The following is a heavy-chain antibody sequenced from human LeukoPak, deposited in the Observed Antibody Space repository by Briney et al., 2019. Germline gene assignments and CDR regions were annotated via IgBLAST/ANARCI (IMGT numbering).Heavy chain of an antibody. J-gene: IGHJ4*02. V-gene: IGHV3-74*01. CDR2: INSDGSNT. CDR3: IRDSSSSFGY. CDR1: GYTFTTYW. D-gene: IGHD6-13*01. Sequence: GGSLRLSCAASGYTFTTYWIHWVRQAPGKGLVWVSLINSDGSNTGYADSEKGRFTISRDNAKNMVYLQMNSLRAEDTAVYYCIRDSSSSFGYWGQGTLVTVSS.